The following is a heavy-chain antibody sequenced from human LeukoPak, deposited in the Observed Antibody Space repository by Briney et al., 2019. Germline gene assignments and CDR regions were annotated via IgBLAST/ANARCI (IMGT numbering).Heavy chain of an antibody. Sequence: GASVKVSCKASGYTFTGYYVHWVRQAPGQGLEWMGWINPNSGGTNYAQKFQGWVTMTRDTSISTAYMELSRLRSDDTAVYYCARVVLNGSSVHAFDIWGQGTMVTVSS. J-gene: IGHJ3*02. V-gene: IGHV1-2*04. CDR1: GYTFTGYY. CDR3: ARVVLNGSSVHAFDI. CDR2: INPNSGGT. D-gene: IGHD3-22*01.